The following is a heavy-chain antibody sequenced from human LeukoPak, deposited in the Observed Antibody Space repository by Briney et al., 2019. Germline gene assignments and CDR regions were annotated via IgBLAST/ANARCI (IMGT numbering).Heavy chain of an antibody. Sequence: ASVTVSCKASGYTFTGYYMHWVRQAPGQGLEWMGWINPNSGGTNYAQKFQGRVTMTRDTSISTAYMELSRLRSDDTAVYYCARASNYYDSSGYPYWGQGTLVTVSS. V-gene: IGHV1-2*02. CDR2: INPNSGGT. CDR3: ARASNYYDSSGYPY. J-gene: IGHJ4*02. D-gene: IGHD3-22*01. CDR1: GYTFTGYY.